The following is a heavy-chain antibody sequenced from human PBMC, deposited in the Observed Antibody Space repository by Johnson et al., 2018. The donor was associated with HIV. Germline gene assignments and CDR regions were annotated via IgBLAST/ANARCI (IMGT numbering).Heavy chain of an antibody. CDR1: GFLFSSQW. Sequence: VQLVESGGGVVRPGGSLRLSCAASGFLFSSQWMSWLRQAPGKGPEWVASIKEDGGAIYYADSVEGRFTISRDNTKESLYLQMNNLRAEDTAVYYCARAQAWGQGTMVIVSS. V-gene: IGHV3-7*05. CDR2: IKEDGGAI. CDR3: ARAQA. J-gene: IGHJ3*01.